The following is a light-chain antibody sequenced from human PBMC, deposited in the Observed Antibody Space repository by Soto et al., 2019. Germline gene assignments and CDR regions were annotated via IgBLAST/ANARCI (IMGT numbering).Light chain of an antibody. CDR3: QQYNSLWT. V-gene: IGKV1-5*03. Sequence: DIQMTQSPSTLSASVGDRVTVTCRASQNIIYCLAWYQQKAGKAPKLLIYKASSLQSGVPSRFSGSGSGTEFTLTISSLQPDDFATYYCQQYNSLWTFGQGTKVDI. J-gene: IGKJ1*01. CDR2: KAS. CDR1: QNIIYC.